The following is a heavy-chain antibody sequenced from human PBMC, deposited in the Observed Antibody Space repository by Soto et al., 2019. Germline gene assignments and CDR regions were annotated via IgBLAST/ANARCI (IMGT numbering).Heavy chain of an antibody. D-gene: IGHD3-10*01. Sequence: QITLKESGPPVVKPTQTLTLTCTFSGFSLSSSGVGVGWIRQAPAKALEWLALIYWDDDKRYNPSLKNRLTITKDTSRNQVVRTMTSMDPVDKATYYCASGHGSASSTYFDYWGQGTLVTVS. J-gene: IGHJ4*02. CDR1: GFSLSSSGVG. V-gene: IGHV2-5*02. CDR2: IYWDDDK. CDR3: ASGHGSASSTYFDY.